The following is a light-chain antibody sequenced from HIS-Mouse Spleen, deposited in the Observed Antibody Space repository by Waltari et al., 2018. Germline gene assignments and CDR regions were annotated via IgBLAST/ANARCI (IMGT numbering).Light chain of an antibody. CDR1: QGISSY. J-gene: IGKJ3*01. Sequence: IQMTQSPSSLSASTGDRVTITCRASQGISSYLAWYQQKPGKAPKLLIYAASSLESGVPSRFSGSGSGTDFTLTISCLQSEDFATYYCQQYYSYPLTFGPGTKVDIK. CDR2: AAS. CDR3: QQYYSYPLT. V-gene: IGKV1-8*01.